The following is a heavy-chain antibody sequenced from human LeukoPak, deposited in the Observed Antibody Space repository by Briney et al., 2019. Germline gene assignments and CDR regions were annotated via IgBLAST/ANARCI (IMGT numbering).Heavy chain of an antibody. CDR3: ARDSYYYGSGSYYVTWFDP. Sequence: SETLSLACAVYGGSFSGYYWSWIRQPPGKGLEWIGEINHSGSTNYNPSLKSRVTISVDTSKNQFSLKLSSVTAADTAVYYCARDSYYYGSGSYYVTWFDPWGQGTLVTVSS. J-gene: IGHJ5*02. D-gene: IGHD3-10*01. CDR1: GGSFSGYY. CDR2: INHSGST. V-gene: IGHV4-34*01.